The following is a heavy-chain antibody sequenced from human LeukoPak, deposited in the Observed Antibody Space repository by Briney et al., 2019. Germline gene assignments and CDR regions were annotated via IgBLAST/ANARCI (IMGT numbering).Heavy chain of an antibody. V-gene: IGHV4-59*01. CDR1: GGSISSYY. Sequence: SETLSLTCTVSGGSISSYYWSWIRQPPGKGLEWIGYISYSGNTNYNLSLKSRVTISVDTSKNQFSLKLRSVTAADTAVYYCARIDLGYGGNPFDYWGQGSLVTVSS. CDR2: ISYSGNT. J-gene: IGHJ4*02. D-gene: IGHD4-23*01. CDR3: ARIDLGYGGNPFDY.